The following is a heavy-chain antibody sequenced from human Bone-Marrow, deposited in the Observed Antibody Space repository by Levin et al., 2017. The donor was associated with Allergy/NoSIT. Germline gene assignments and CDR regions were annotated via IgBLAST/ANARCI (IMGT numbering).Heavy chain of an antibody. V-gene: IGHV3-23*01. Sequence: RGESLKISCAASGFTFSSYAMIWVRQTPGKGLEWVSSISGSGGSGNSYYADSVKGRFTISRDDFNSTLYLQMNSLRAEDSAIYHCAVARATNYWGQGTLVTVSS. D-gene: IGHD2-15*01. CDR3: AVARATNY. CDR1: GFTFSSYA. CDR2: ISGSGGSGNS. J-gene: IGHJ4*02.